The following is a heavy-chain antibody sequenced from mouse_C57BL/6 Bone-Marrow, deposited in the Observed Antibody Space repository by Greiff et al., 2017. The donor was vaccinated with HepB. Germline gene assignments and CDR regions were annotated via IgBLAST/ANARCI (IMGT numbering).Heavy chain of an antibody. J-gene: IGHJ1*03. D-gene: IGHD1-1*01. CDR2: ILPGSGST. CDR1: GYTFTGYW. V-gene: IGHV1-9*01. CDR3: ARGTYAGSPWYFDV. Sequence: VQLQESGAELLKPGASVKLSCKATGYTFTGYWIEWVKQRPGHGLEWIGEILPGSGSTNYNEKFKGQAPFTADTSSNTAYMQLSSLTTAESAIYSCARGTYAGSPWYFDVWGTATTVTVSS.